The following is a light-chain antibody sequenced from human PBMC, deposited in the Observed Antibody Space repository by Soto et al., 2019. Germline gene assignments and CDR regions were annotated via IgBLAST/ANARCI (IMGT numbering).Light chain of an antibody. J-gene: IGKJ5*01. CDR1: RTVDSTY. CDR3: PQYHDWPPTT. CDR2: AVY. V-gene: IGKV3D-15*01. Sequence: IVLAQSPGTLSMSPEERATLSCTASRTVDSTYLAWYQQKPGQAPRLIIYAVYDRATGTPDTFSGSGSGTEFTLTISSLQSEDFAVYYCPQYHDWPPTTLGQGTRLEIK.